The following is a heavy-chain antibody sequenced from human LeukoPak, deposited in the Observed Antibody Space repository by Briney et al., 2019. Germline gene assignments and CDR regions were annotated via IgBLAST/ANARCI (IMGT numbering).Heavy chain of an antibody. Sequence: GGSLRLSCAASGFTFTHYAMHWVRQAPGKGLEWVAFIRYDGSNKYYADSVKGRFTISRDNSKNTLYLQMNSLRAEDTAVYYCAKDLGEWGTFDYWGQGTLVTVSS. D-gene: IGHD3-16*01. J-gene: IGHJ4*02. CDR2: IRYDGSNK. V-gene: IGHV3-30*02. CDR3: AKDLGEWGTFDY. CDR1: GFTFTHYA.